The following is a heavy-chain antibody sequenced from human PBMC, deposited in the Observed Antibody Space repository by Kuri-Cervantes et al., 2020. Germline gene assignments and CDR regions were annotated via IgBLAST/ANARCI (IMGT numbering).Heavy chain of an antibody. CDR1: GFTFSSYW. J-gene: IGHJ6*03. Sequence: GESLKISCAASGFTFSSYWIHWVRQAPGKGLVWVSRINTDGSSTTYADSVKGRITISRDNAKNTLYLQMNSLKTEDTAVYYCTTERFGDIYHYYYMDVWGKGTTVTVSS. D-gene: IGHD3-16*01. CDR2: INTDGSST. V-gene: IGHV3-74*01. CDR3: TTERFGDIYHYYYMDV.